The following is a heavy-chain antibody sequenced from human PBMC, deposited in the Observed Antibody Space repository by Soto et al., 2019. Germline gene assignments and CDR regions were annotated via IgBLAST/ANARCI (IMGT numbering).Heavy chain of an antibody. Sequence: PSETLSLTCTVSGGSVSSTRYYWDWIRQPPGKGLEWIGNIYYTGSTYYSPSLKSRVTISVDTSKNQFSLQLNSVTPADTAVYYCARDPANYYDSSGYLAQDAFDIWGQGTMVTVSS. CDR1: GGSVSSTRYY. CDR2: IYYTGST. V-gene: IGHV4-39*02. CDR3: ARDPANYYDSSGYLAQDAFDI. D-gene: IGHD3-22*01. J-gene: IGHJ3*02.